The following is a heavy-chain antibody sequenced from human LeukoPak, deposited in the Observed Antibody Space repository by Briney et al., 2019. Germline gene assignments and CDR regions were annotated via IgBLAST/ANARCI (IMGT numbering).Heavy chain of an antibody. Sequence: SETLSLTCAVYGGSFSGYYWSWLRQPQGKGLEWIGVINHSGRNNYNQSLRRRVTISVDASKNQFSLKLSSVTAADTAVYYCARVPPQYCSSSSCYSRSFDYWGQGILVTVSS. J-gene: IGHJ4*02. V-gene: IGHV4-34*01. CDR2: INHSGRN. CDR1: GGSFSGYY. D-gene: IGHD2-2*02. CDR3: ARVPPQYCSSSSCYSRSFDY.